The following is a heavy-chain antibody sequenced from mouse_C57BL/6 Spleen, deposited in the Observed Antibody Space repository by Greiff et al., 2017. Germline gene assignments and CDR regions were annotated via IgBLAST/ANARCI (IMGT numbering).Heavy chain of an antibody. CDR2: ISSGGSYT. Sequence: EVHLVESGGDLVKPGGSLKLSCAASGFTFSSYGMSWVRQTPDKRLEWVATISSGGSYTSYPDSVKGRFTISRDNAKNTLYLQMSSLKSEDTAMYYCARHPDGDDWGQGTTLTVSS. V-gene: IGHV5-6*01. CDR3: ARHPDGDD. J-gene: IGHJ2*01. CDR1: GFTFSSYG.